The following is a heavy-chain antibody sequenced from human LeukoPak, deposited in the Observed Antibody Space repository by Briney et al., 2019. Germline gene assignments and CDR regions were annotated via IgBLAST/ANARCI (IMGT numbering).Heavy chain of an antibody. D-gene: IGHD2-2*01. V-gene: IGHV1-18*01. CDR1: GYTFTSYG. CDR3: ARATPRLGYCSSTSCYPYDY. CDR2: ISAYNGNT. Sequence: ASVKVYCKASGYTFTSYGISWVRQAPGQGLEWMGWISAYNGNTNYAQKLQGRVTMTTDTSTSTAYMELRSLRSDDTAVYYCARATPRLGYCSSTSCYPYDYWGQGTLVTVSS. J-gene: IGHJ4*02.